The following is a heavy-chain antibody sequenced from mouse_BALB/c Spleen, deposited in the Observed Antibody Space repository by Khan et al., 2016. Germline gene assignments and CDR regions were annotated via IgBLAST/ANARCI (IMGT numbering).Heavy chain of an antibody. CDR2: INPGSGGS. CDR3: ARADGYDLGYAY. CDR1: GYAFTNYL. J-gene: IGHJ3*01. V-gene: IGHV1-54*01. D-gene: IGHD2-2*01. Sequence: QVQLQQPGAELVRPGTSVKVSCKASGYAFTNYLIEWVKQRPGQGLEWIGVINPGSGGSNYNEKFKGKATLTADKSSSTAYMQLSSLTSDDSAVYFCARADGYDLGYAYWGQGTLGTVSA.